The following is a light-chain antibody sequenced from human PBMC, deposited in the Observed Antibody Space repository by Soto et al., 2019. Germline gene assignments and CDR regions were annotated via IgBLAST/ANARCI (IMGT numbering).Light chain of an antibody. V-gene: IGKV1-5*03. Sequence: DIQMNQSPSTLSASVGDRVTITCRASQSINSWLDWYQQRPGKAPKLLIYKSSILEIGSPSRFSGSESGTEFSITISSLQPDDFPTYYCQQYSLYPWTFGQGTEVEIK. J-gene: IGKJ1*01. CDR2: KSS. CDR1: QSINSW. CDR3: QQYSLYPWT.